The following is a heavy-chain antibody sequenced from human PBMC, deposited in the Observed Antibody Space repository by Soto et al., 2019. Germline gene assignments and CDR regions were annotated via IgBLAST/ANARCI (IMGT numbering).Heavy chain of an antibody. D-gene: IGHD3-9*01. Sequence: QVQLQQWGAGLLKPSETLSLTCAVYGGSFSGYYWSWIRQPPGKGLEWIGEINHSGSTNYNPSLTSRVAISVDTSKNKFSLKLSSVTAADTAVYYYAFRYFDPKRYFHHWGQGTLVTVSS. CDR1: GGSFSGYY. CDR3: AFRYFDPKRYFHH. V-gene: IGHV4-34*01. J-gene: IGHJ1*01. CDR2: INHSGST.